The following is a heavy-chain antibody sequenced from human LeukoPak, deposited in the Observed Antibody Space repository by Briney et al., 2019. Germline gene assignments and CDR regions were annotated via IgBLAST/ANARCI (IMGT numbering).Heavy chain of an antibody. D-gene: IGHD6-19*01. J-gene: IGHJ3*02. CDR3: ARDRGLGRPHAFDI. CDR1: GGTISSHY. V-gene: IGHV4-59*11. CDR2: IDYSGST. Sequence: PSETLSLTCTVSGGTISSHYWSWIRQPPGKGLEWIAYIDYSGSTNYNPSLKSRLTISLDASNNQFSLKLSSVTAADTALYYCARDRGLGRPHAFDIWGQGTMVTVSS.